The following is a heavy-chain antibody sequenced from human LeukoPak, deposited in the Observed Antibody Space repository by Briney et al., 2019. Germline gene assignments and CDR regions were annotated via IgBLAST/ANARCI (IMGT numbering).Heavy chain of an antibody. CDR2: IYYSGST. V-gene: IGHV4-59*01. Sequence: SETLSLTCTVSGGSISSYYWSWIRQPPGRGLEWIGYIYYSGSTNYNPSLKSRVTISVDTSKNQFTLKLSSVTAADTAVYYCARALYYDFWSGYNNWFDPWGQGTLVTVSS. CDR3: ARALYYDFWSGYNNWFDP. CDR1: GGSISSYY. D-gene: IGHD3-3*01. J-gene: IGHJ5*02.